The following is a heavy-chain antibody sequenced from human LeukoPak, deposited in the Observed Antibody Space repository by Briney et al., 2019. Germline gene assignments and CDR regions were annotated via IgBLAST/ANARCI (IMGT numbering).Heavy chain of an antibody. CDR1: GYTFTNYA. V-gene: IGHV1-3*03. J-gene: IGHJ6*03. Sequence: ASVKVSCKASGYTFTNYAMHWVRQAPGQRLEWMGWINAGDGNTKYSQEFQGRVTITRDTSASTAYMEVSSLRSEDMAVYYCARGPFYYMDVWGKGTTVTISS. CDR3: ARGPFYYMDV. CDR2: INAGDGNT.